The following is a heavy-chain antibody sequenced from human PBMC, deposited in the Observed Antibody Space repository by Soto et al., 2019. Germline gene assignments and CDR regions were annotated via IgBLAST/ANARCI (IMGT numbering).Heavy chain of an antibody. CDR2: IYYSGST. Sequence: SETLSLTCTVSGSSISSSSYYWGWIRQPPGKGLEWIGSIYYSGSTYYNPSLKSRVTISVDTSKNQFSLKLSSVTAADTAVYYCARRSTVTNYFDYWGQGTLVTVSS. CDR3: ARRSTVTNYFDY. CDR1: GSSISSSSYY. J-gene: IGHJ4*02. V-gene: IGHV4-39*01. D-gene: IGHD4-17*01.